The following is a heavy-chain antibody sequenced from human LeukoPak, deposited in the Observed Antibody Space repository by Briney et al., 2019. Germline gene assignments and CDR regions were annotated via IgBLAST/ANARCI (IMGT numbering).Heavy chain of an antibody. CDR2: ISYDGNNK. V-gene: IGHV3-30-3*01. D-gene: IGHD7-27*01. CDR1: GFTFSSFA. CDR3: ARDPSLVPHSTNWAANWFDP. Sequence: GRSLRLSCAASGFTFSSFAMHWVRQAPGKGLEWLALISYDGNNKFYADSVKGRFTISRDNSKNTVYLQINSLRIEDTAVYYCARDPSLVPHSTNWAANWFDPWGQGTLVTVSS. J-gene: IGHJ5*02.